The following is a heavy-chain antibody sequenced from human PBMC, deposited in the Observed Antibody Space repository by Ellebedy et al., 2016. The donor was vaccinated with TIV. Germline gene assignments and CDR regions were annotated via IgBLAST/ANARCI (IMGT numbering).Heavy chain of an antibody. V-gene: IGHV3-21*01. CDR2: VNSVSTSM. D-gene: IGHD3-10*01. CDR3: ATDRGEGGLPSFFDS. CDR1: GFTSDGHA. J-gene: IGHJ4*02. Sequence: PGGSLRLSCEGSGFTSDGHAMHWIRQAPGKGLEWVSAVNSVSTSMFYADSVKGRFTVSRDNAKNSLSLQMDSLRAEDTAVYYCATDRGEGGLPSFFDSWGQGTLVTVST.